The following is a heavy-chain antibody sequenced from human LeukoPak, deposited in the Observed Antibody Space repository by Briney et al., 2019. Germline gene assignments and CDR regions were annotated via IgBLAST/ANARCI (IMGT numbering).Heavy chain of an antibody. V-gene: IGHV3-30*03. D-gene: IGHD3-16*02. Sequence: GSLRLSCAASGFTFSSYGMHWVRQSPGRGLGWVSFLSFDGSNEFYADSLKGRFTISRDNSKDTLYLQMDSLRAEDTALYYCAREEHDYVWGSYRYYYYYGIDVWGQGTTVTVSS. CDR1: GFTFSSYG. J-gene: IGHJ6*02. CDR3: AREEHDYVWGSYRYYYYYGIDV. CDR2: LSFDGSNE.